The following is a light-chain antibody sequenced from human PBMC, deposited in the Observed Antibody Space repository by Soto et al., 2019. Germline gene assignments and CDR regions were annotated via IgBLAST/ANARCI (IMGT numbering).Light chain of an antibody. Sequence: DIQMTQSPSSVSASVGDRLTITCRASRDISNSLAWYQQTPEKAPKLLLRGASSLHRGVPSRFSGGGAGTEFTLTISRLQPEDFATYYCQQTSAFPRTFGQGTKVDVK. CDR3: QQTSAFPRT. CDR2: GAS. J-gene: IGKJ2*01. CDR1: RDISNS. V-gene: IGKV1-12*01.